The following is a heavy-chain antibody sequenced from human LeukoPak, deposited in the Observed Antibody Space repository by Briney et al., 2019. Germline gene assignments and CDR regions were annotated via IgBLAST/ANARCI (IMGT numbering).Heavy chain of an antibody. V-gene: IGHV1-24*01. CDR3: ARAEVRYKGLTGVNDYYFDY. CDR1: GYTLTELS. D-gene: IGHD1-14*01. Sequence: ASVKVSCKVSGYTLTELSMHWVRQAPGKGLEWMGGFDPEDGETIYAQKFQGRVTITADESTSTAYMELSSLRSEDTAVYYCARAEVRYKGLTGVNDYYFDYWGQGTLVTVSS. J-gene: IGHJ4*02. CDR2: FDPEDGET.